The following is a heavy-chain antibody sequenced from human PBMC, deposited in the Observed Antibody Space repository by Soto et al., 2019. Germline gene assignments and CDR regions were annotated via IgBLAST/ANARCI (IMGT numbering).Heavy chain of an antibody. CDR1: GGSVSNSNYY. V-gene: IGHV4-39*01. D-gene: IGHD2-8*01. Sequence: PSETLSLTCTVSGGSVSNSNYYWGWNRQSPGKGLEWIGSVYYRGRSYSKSSVKSRVTISVDTSKNQFSLNLNSVTASDTAVYFCVSQRTSVLTQAYFDYWGPGALVTVSS. CDR2: VYYRGRS. CDR3: VSQRTSVLTQAYFDY. J-gene: IGHJ4*02.